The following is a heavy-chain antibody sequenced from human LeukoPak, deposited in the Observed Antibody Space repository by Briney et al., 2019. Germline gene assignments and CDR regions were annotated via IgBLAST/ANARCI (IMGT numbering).Heavy chain of an antibody. Sequence: GGSLRLSCAASGFTFSSYGMSWVRQAPGKGLEFVSGISGNGGSTYYADSVKGRFTVSRDNSKNTLYLQMNSLRAEDTAVYYCALRGHNYPVLEWGQGTLVTVSS. CDR1: GFTFSSYG. CDR3: ALRGHNYPVLE. J-gene: IGHJ4*02. D-gene: IGHD5-18*01. CDR2: ISGNGGST. V-gene: IGHV3-23*01.